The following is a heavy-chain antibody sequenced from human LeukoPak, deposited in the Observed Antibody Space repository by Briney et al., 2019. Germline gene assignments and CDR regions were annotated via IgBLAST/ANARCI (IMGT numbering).Heavy chain of an antibody. D-gene: IGHD2-2*01. CDR1: GGSFSGYY. V-gene: IGHV4-34*01. CDR3: ASLDFVVVPAAMSYYFDY. Sequence: SETLSLTCAVYGGSFSGYYWSWIRQPPGEGLEWIGEINHSGSTNYNPSLKSRVTISVDTSKNQFSLKLSSVTAADTAVYYCASLDFVVVPAAMSYYFDYWGQGTLVTVSS. CDR2: INHSGST. J-gene: IGHJ4*02.